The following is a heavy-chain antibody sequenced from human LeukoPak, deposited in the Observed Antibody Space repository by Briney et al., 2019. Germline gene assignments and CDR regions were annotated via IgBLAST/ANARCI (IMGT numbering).Heavy chain of an antibody. D-gene: IGHD4-23*01. CDR3: ARASGDYGGNSGWY. CDR2: INHSGST. CDR1: GGSFSGYY. V-gene: IGHV4-34*01. J-gene: IGHJ4*02. Sequence: PSETLSLTCAVYGGSFSGYYWSWIRQPPGKGLEWIGEINHSGSTNYNPSLKSRVTISVDTSKNQFSLKLSSVTAADTAVYYCARASGDYGGNSGWYWGQGTLVTVSS.